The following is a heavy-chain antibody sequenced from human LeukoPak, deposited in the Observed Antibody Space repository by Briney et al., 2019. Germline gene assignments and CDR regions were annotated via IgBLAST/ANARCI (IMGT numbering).Heavy chain of an antibody. D-gene: IGHD6-19*01. CDR3: ARGNWDSSGWYYDY. CDR2: IISIFGTA. J-gene: IGHJ4*02. CDR1: GGTFSSYA. Sequence: APVKVSCKASGGTFSSYAISWVRQAPGQGLEWMGRIISIFGTANYAQKFQGRVTITTDESTNTAYMELSSLRSEDTAVYYCARGNWDSSGWYYDYWGQGTLVTVSS. V-gene: IGHV1-69*05.